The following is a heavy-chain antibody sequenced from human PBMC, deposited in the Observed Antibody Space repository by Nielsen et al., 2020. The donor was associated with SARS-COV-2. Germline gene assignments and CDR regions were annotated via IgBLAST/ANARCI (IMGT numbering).Heavy chain of an antibody. J-gene: IGHJ4*02. Sequence: WIRQPPGKGLEWVAVISYDGSNKYYADSVKGRFTISRDNSKNTLYLQMNSLRAEDTAVYYCARGSILWFGTPDYWGQGTLVTVSS. D-gene: IGHD3-10*01. CDR2: ISYDGSNK. CDR3: ARGSILWFGTPDY. V-gene: IGHV3-30-3*01.